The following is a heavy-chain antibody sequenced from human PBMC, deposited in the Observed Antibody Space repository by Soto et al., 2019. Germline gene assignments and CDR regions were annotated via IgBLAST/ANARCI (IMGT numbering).Heavy chain of an antibody. CDR1: GFTFSSYS. J-gene: IGHJ6*03. CDR2: ISSSSSYI. Sequence: GESLKISCAASGFTFSSYSMNWVRQAPGKGLEWVSSISSSSSYIYYADSVKGRFTISRDNAKNSLYLQMNSLRAEDTAVYYCARGPEADYYMDVWGKGTTVTVSS. V-gene: IGHV3-21*01. CDR3: ARGPEADYYMDV.